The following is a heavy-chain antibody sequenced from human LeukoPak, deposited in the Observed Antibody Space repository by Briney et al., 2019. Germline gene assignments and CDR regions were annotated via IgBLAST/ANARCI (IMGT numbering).Heavy chain of an antibody. V-gene: IGHV3-48*03. D-gene: IGHD3-10*01. Sequence: PGGSLRLSCAASGFTFSSYEMNWVRQAPGKGLERVSYISSSGSTIYYADSVKGRFTISRDNAKNSLYLQMNSLRDEDTAVYYCARTPFTMVRGVPSVFFDYWGQGTLVTVSS. CDR2: ISSSGSTI. J-gene: IGHJ4*02. CDR3: ARTPFTMVRGVPSVFFDY. CDR1: GFTFSSYE.